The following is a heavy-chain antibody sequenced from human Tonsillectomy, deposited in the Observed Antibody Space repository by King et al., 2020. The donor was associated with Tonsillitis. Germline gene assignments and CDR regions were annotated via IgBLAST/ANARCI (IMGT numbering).Heavy chain of an antibody. CDR2: INPKTGGT. D-gene: IGHD5-12*01. V-gene: IGHV1-2*02. CDR1: GYTFTDYY. J-gene: IGHJ1*01. CDR3: ASGAYSAYDT. Sequence: QLVQSGAEVKKPGASVKVSCKASGYTFTDYYMHRVRQAPGEGLEWMGWINPKTGGTNYPQKFQGRVSLTRDTSISTAYMELSRLKFDDTAVYYCASGAYSAYDTWGQGTLITVSS.